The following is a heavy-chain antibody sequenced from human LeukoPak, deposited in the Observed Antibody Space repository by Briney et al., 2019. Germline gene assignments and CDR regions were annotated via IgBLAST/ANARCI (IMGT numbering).Heavy chain of an antibody. CDR2: INTNTGNP. Sequence: ASVKVSCKASGYTFTSYAMNWVRQAPGQGLEWMGWINTNTGNPTYAQGFTGRFVFSLDTSVSTAYLQISSLKAEDTAVYYCARGGYCSGGSCYREYFQHWGQGTLVTVSS. V-gene: IGHV7-4-1*02. CDR3: ARGGYCSGGSCYREYFQH. D-gene: IGHD2-15*01. J-gene: IGHJ1*01. CDR1: GYTFTSYA.